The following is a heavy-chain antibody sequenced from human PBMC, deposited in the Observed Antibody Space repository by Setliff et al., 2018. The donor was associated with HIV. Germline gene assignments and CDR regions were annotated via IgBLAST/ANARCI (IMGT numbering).Heavy chain of an antibody. V-gene: IGHV4-59*08. CDR1: RGSISAYY. J-gene: IGHJ1*01. CDR3: AGSPVVRGIEYFQQ. Sequence: SETLSLTCTVSRGSISAYYWSWIRQPPGGTLEWIGYIYYAGATNYNPSLKSRVTISIDTSKNQFSLELKSLTAADTALYYCAGSPVVRGIEYFQQWGQGTLVTVS. CDR2: IYYAGAT. D-gene: IGHD2-21*01.